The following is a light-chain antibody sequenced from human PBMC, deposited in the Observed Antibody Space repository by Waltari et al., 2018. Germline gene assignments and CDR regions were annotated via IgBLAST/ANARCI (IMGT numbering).Light chain of an antibody. CDR3: NSRDSSGNLVGV. CDR1: SLRSYY. J-gene: IGLJ3*02. Sequence: SSELTQDPAVSVALGQTVRITCQGDSLRSYYASWYQQKPGQAPVLVIYGKNNRPSGIPDRFSGSSSGNTASLTITGDQAEDGADYYCNSRDSSGNLVGVFGGGTKLTVL. CDR2: GKN. V-gene: IGLV3-19*01.